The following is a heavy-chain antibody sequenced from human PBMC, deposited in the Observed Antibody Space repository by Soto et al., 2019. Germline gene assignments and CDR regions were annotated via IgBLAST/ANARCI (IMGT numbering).Heavy chain of an antibody. V-gene: IGHV4-31*03. D-gene: IGHD4-4*01. J-gene: IGHJ2*01. Sequence: QVQLQESGPGLVKPSQTLSLTCTVSGGSISSGGYYWSWIRQHPGKGLEWIGYIHYSGSTSYNSSHKTRITISRDTSKNQFSLNLSSVTAAATAVYYCASHPYTPLNTGAWYFDLWGRGTLVTVSS. CDR2: IHYSGST. CDR1: GGSISSGGYY. CDR3: ASHPYTPLNTGAWYFDL.